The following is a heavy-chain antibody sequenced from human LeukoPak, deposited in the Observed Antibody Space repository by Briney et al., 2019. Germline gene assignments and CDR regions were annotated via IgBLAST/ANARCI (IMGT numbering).Heavy chain of an antibody. D-gene: IGHD4-11*01. CDR3: ARDPTTVTTIFDS. CDR2: IYPGEGIYATATT. V-gene: IGHV4-4*07. CDR1: GVSISAYY. Sequence: SETLSLTCSVSGVSISAYYWSWIRQSAGNXLEWIGRIYPGEGIYATATTSYNPSFKSRVTMSGDTSKNQLSLKLSSVTAADTAVYYCARDPTTVTTIFDSWGQGILVTVSS. J-gene: IGHJ4*02.